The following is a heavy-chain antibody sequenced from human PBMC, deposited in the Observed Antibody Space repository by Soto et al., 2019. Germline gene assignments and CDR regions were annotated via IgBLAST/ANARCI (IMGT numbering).Heavy chain of an antibody. CDR1: GGTFSSYA. CDR3: AREGIVVVVAAYNYGMDV. D-gene: IGHD2-15*01. Sequence: QVQLVQSGAEVKKPGSSVKVSCKASGGTFSSYAISWVRQAPGQGLEWMGGIIPIFGTANYAQKFQGRVTITADESTSTAYMGLSSLRSEDTAVYYCAREGIVVVVAAYNYGMDVGGQGTTVTVSS. J-gene: IGHJ6*02. CDR2: IIPIFGTA. V-gene: IGHV1-69*12.